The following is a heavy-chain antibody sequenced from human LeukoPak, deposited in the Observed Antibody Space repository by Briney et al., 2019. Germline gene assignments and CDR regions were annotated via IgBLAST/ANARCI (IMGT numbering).Heavy chain of an antibody. J-gene: IGHJ4*02. CDR3: ATRTAATGPHFDS. V-gene: IGHV3-23*01. CDR1: GFTFSSYA. Sequence: GGSLRLSCAASGFTFSSYAMSLVRQASGKGLEWVSAICGSGGNTYYADSVKGRFTISRDNSKNTFYLQINSLRPEDTAVYYCATRTAATGPHFDSWGQGTLVTVSS. D-gene: IGHD1-14*01. CDR2: ICGSGGNT.